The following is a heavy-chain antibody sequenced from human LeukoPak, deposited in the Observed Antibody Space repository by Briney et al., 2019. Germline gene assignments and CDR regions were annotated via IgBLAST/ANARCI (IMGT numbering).Heavy chain of an antibody. V-gene: IGHV3-21*01. Sequence: GGSLRLSCAASGFTFSSYSMNWVRQAPGKGLEWVSSISSSSSYIYYADSVKGRFTISRDNAKNTLYLQMNSLRAEDTAVYYCASGTYYDILTGGPTDYWGQGTLVTVSS. CDR1: GFTFSSYS. CDR3: ASGTYYDILTGGPTDY. CDR2: ISSSSSYI. D-gene: IGHD3-9*01. J-gene: IGHJ4*02.